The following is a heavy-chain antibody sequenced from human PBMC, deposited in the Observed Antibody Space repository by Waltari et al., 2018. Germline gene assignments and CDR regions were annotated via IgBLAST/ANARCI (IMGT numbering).Heavy chain of an antibody. J-gene: IGHJ3*02. CDR1: GYTFTSYD. Sequence: QVQLVQSGAEVKKPGASVKVSCKASGYTFTSYDINWVRQATGQGLEWMGWRNPNSGNTGYAQKIQGRVTMTRNTSISTAYMELSSLRSEDTAVYYCARGRRIAAGYAFDIWGQGTMVTVSS. V-gene: IGHV1-8*01. D-gene: IGHD6-13*01. CDR2: RNPNSGNT. CDR3: ARGRRIAAGYAFDI.